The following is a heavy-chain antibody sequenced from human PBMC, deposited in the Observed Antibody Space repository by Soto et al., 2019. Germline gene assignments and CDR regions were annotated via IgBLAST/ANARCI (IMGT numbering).Heavy chain of an antibody. CDR1: GGSISSYY. Sequence: PSETLSLTCTVSGGSISSYYWCWIRQPPGKGLEWIGYIYYSGSTYYNPSLKSRVTISLDTSKNQFSLELTSVTAADTAVYFCTRSPVYSSNAGVFSYWGPGTLVTV. J-gene: IGHJ4*01. D-gene: IGHD1-20*01. CDR3: TRSPVYSSNAGVFSY. CDR2: IYYSGST. V-gene: IGHV4-59*12.